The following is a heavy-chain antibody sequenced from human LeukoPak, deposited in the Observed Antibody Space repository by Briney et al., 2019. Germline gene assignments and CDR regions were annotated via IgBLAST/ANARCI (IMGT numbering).Heavy chain of an antibody. CDR3: ARVEITMVRGVTLGHYYYYMDV. D-gene: IGHD3-10*01. V-gene: IGHV4-61*02. CDR1: GGSISSGSYY. CDR2: IYTSGST. Sequence: PSETLSLTCTVSGGSISSGSYYWSWIRQPAGKGLEWIGRIYTSGSTNYNPSLKSRVTISVDTSKNQFSLKLSSVTAADTAVYYCARVEITMVRGVTLGHYYYYMDVRGKGTTVTVSS. J-gene: IGHJ6*03.